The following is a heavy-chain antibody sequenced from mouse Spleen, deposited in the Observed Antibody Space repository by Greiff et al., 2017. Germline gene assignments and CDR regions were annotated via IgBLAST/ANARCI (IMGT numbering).Heavy chain of an antibody. CDR2: IRLKSNNYAT. V-gene: IGHV6-6*02. Sequence: EVKLVESGGGLVQPGGSMKLSCVASGFTFSNYWMNWVRQSPEKGLEWVAEIRLKSNNYATHYAESVKGRFTISRDDSKSSVYLQMNNLRAEDTGIYYCTRRNLYFDYWGQGTTLTVSS. J-gene: IGHJ2*01. CDR1: GFTFSNYW. CDR3: TRRNLYFDY. D-gene: IGHD2-1*01.